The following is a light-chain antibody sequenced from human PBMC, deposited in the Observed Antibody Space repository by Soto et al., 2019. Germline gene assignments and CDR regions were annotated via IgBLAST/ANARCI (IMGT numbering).Light chain of an antibody. Sequence: QSALTQPASVSGSPGQSITISCTGTSSDVGSYNLVSWYQQHPGKAPKLMIYEVNTRPSGVSNRFSASKSGNTASLTISGLQAEDEADYYCCSYAGSSTLAVFGGGTKVTVL. CDR2: EVN. V-gene: IGLV2-23*02. J-gene: IGLJ2*01. CDR1: SSDVGSYNL. CDR3: CSYAGSSTLAV.